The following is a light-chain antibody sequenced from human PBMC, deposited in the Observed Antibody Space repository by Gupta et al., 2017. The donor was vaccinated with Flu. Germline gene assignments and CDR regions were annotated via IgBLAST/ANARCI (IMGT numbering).Light chain of an antibody. CDR2: VNNDGSH. Sequence: QIVLTQSPSASASLGASVKLTCTLSSGYSGYTIAGHQQQPEKGPRYLMKVNNDGSHTKGDAIPDRFSGSSSGAERFLTISSLQSEEEADYYCQTWGPGVQVFGGGTKLTVL. J-gene: IGLJ3*02. CDR3: QTWGPGVQV. V-gene: IGLV4-69*01. CDR1: SGYSGYT.